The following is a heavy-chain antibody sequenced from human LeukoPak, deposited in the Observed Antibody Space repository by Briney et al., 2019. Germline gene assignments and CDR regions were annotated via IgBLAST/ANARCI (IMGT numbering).Heavy chain of an antibody. V-gene: IGHV5-51*01. Sequence: GESLKISCKGSGYSFTSYWIGWVRQMPGKGLEWMGIIYPGGSDTRYSPSFQGQVTISADKSISTAYLQWSSLKASDTAMYYCARPRDFDWYAFDIWGQGTMVTVSS. D-gene: IGHD3-9*01. J-gene: IGHJ3*02. CDR2: IYPGGSDT. CDR3: ARPRDFDWYAFDI. CDR1: GYSFTSYW.